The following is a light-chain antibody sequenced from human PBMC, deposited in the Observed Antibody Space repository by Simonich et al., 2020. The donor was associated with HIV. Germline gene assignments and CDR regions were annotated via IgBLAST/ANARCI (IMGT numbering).Light chain of an antibody. CDR1: QDISNY. J-gene: IGKJ4*01. V-gene: IGKV1-33*01. Sequence: DIQMTQSPSSLSASVGDRVTITCQASQDISNYLNWYKQKPGKTPTLLIYDAPNSETGVPSRCIGSGSGTDFTFTISSLQPEDIATYYCQQYDNLPPFTFGGGTKVEIK. CDR2: DAP. CDR3: QQYDNLPPFT.